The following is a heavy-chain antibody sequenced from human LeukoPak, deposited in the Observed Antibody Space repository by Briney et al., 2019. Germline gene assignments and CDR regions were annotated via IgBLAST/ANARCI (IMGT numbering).Heavy chain of an antibody. J-gene: IGHJ5*02. CDR1: GGTFSSYA. CDR2: IIPILGIA. D-gene: IGHD4-23*01. Sequence: SVTLSCNASGGTFSSYAISWVRQAPGQGLEWMGRIIPILGIANYAQKFQGRVTITADKCTSTAYMELSSLSSEDTAVYYCARDGTRVGIKSLFDPWGQGTLVTVSS. CDR3: ARDGTRVGIKSLFDP. V-gene: IGHV1-69*04.